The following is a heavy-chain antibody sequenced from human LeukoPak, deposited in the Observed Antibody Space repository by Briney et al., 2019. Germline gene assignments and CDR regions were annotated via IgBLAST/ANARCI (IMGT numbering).Heavy chain of an antibody. J-gene: IGHJ2*01. CDR1: SGSISNYD. V-gene: IGHV4-4*07. Sequence: PSETLSLTCTVSSGSISNYDWSWIRQPAGKGLEGFGRIYTSGSTNYNPSLKTRLTMSVDTSKKQFSLKLSSVTAADTAVYYCARLTSSWYQDWYFDLWGRGTLVTVSS. D-gene: IGHD6-13*01. CDR2: IYTSGST. CDR3: ARLTSSWYQDWYFDL.